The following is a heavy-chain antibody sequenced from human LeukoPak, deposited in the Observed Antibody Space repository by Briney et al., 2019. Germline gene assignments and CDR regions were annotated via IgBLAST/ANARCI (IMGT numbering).Heavy chain of an antibody. CDR1: GYTFTSYG. D-gene: IGHD2-2*01. CDR2: ISAYNGNT. CDR3: ARGGYCSSTSCYPPIYYYYGMDV. Sequence: ASVKVSCKASGYTFTSYGISWVRQAPGQGLEWIAWISAYNGNTNYAQKLQGRVTMTTDTSTGTAYMELRSLRSDVTAVYYCARGGYCSSTSCYPPIYYYYGMDVWGQGTTVTVSS. V-gene: IGHV1-18*01. J-gene: IGHJ6*02.